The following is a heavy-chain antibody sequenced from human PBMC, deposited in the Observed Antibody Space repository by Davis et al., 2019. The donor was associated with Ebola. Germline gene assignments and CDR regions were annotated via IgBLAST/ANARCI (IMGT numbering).Heavy chain of an antibody. J-gene: IGHJ6*02. Sequence: GESLKISCAASGFTFSSYAMSWVRQAPGKGLEWVAVISYDGSNKYYADSVKGRFTISRDNSKNTLYLQMNSLRAEDTAVYYCAKSATYSGYDGYYYYGMDVWGQGTTVTVSS. D-gene: IGHD5-12*01. CDR3: AKSATYSGYDGYYYYGMDV. CDR1: GFTFSSYA. V-gene: IGHV3-30*18. CDR2: ISYDGSNK.